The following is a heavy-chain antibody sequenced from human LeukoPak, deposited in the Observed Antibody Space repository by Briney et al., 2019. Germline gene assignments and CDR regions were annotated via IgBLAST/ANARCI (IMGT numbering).Heavy chain of an antibody. CDR2: IRGSGGYT. Sequence: GGSLRLSCAASGFTFSSYGMSWVRQAPGKGLEWVSAIRGSGGYTYYADSVKGRFTISRDNSKNTLYLQMNSLRAEDTAVYYCAKAAFYFRSPYYMDVWGKGTTVTVSS. CDR1: GFTFSSYG. D-gene: IGHD2/OR15-2a*01. J-gene: IGHJ6*03. V-gene: IGHV3-23*01. CDR3: AKAAFYFRSPYYMDV.